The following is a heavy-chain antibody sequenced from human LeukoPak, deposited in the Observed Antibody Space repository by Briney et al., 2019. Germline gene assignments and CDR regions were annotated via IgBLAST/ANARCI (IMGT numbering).Heavy chain of an antibody. D-gene: IGHD3-22*01. Sequence: PEGSLRLSCAASGFTFSGNWMSWVRQAPGKGLEWLANIDQDGSGKYYMDSVKGRFTISRDNAKNSLYLQMNSLRAEDTAVYYCARDAKYYHDSSGYYWGQGTLVTVSS. CDR1: GFTFSGNW. V-gene: IGHV3-7*01. CDR2: IDQDGSGK. CDR3: ARDAKYYHDSSGYY. J-gene: IGHJ4*02.